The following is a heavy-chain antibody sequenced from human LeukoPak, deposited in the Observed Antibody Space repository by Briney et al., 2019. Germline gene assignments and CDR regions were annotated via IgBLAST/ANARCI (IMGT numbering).Heavy chain of an antibody. Sequence: ASVKVSCKASGGSFNNYAVTWVRQAPGQGLEWMGGFIPILDTTNYAPNFQGRVTITTDESSTTAYMELSSLKWEDTALYYCARSNDYDYHFNYWGQGTLITVSS. CDR1: GGSFNNYA. V-gene: IGHV1-69*05. D-gene: IGHD5-12*01. J-gene: IGHJ4*02. CDR3: ARSNDYDYHFNY. CDR2: FIPILDTT.